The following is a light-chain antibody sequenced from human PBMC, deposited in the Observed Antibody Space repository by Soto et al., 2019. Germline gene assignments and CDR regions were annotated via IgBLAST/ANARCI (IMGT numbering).Light chain of an antibody. J-gene: IGLJ3*02. CDR2: EVT. V-gene: IGLV2-8*01. CDR1: SSDVGGYNF. Sequence: QSALTQPPSASGSPGQSVTISCTGASSDVGGYNFVSWYQQYPGKAPKLLIYEVTMRPSGVPDRFSGSKSGSTASLTVSGLQAEDEADYYCTSYAGSNIPVLFGGGTKVTVL. CDR3: TSYAGSNIPVL.